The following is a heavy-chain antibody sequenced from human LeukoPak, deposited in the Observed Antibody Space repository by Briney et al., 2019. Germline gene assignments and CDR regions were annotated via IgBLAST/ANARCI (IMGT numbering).Heavy chain of an antibody. J-gene: IGHJ4*02. Sequence: SETLSLTCAVYGGSFSGYYWSWIRQPPGKGLEWIGEINHSGSTNYNPSLKSRVTISVDTSKNQFSLKLSSVTAADTSVYYCARFRWGCYFDYWGQGTLVTVSS. CDR1: GGSFSGYY. V-gene: IGHV4-34*01. CDR3: ARFRWGCYFDY. CDR2: INHSGST. D-gene: IGHD4-23*01.